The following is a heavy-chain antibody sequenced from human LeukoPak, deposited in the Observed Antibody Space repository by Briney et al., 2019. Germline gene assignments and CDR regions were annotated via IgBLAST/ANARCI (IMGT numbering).Heavy chain of an antibody. J-gene: IGHJ4*02. D-gene: IGHD4-17*01. Sequence: SQTLSLTCTVSGGSISSGDYYWSWIRQPPGKGLEWIGYIDYSGSTYYKPSLKSRLTISVDRSKNQFSLKLSSVTAADTAVYYCARRGTNDYGDYKDYWGQGTLVTVSS. V-gene: IGHV4-30-4*08. CDR1: GGSISSGDYY. CDR3: ARRGTNDYGDYKDY. CDR2: IDYSGST.